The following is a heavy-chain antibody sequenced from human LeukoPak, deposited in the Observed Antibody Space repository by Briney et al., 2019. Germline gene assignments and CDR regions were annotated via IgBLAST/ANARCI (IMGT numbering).Heavy chain of an antibody. Sequence: ASVKVSCKASGYTFTNSGISWVRQAPGQGLEWMGWISAYNGITNYAQNLQDRVTVTTDTSTSTAYMELRSLRSDDTAVYYCARDPAAGDTARYYYMDVWGKGTTVTVSS. D-gene: IGHD5-18*01. V-gene: IGHV1-18*01. J-gene: IGHJ6*03. CDR2: ISAYNGIT. CDR1: GYTFTNSG. CDR3: ARDPAAGDTARYYYMDV.